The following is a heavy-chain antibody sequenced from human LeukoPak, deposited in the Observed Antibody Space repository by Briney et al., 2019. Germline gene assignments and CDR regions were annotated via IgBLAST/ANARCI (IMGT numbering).Heavy chain of an antibody. V-gene: IGHV3-53*01. CDR3: ARAPTVTTIFDS. CDR1: GFTVSSSY. D-gene: IGHD4-17*01. Sequence: GGSLRLSCAASGFTVSSSYISWVRQAPGKGLEWISALYSDGSTYYSDSVKGRFSISRDNSKNTVYLQLNSLRAEDTAVYYCARAPTVTTIFDSWGQGTLVTVSS. J-gene: IGHJ4*02. CDR2: LYSDGST.